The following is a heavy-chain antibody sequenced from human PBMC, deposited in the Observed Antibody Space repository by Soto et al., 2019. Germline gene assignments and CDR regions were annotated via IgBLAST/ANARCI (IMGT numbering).Heavy chain of an antibody. CDR2: IYHSGST. CDR3: AGRSSLASVQVYFGEISNYNWFDP. D-gene: IGHD3-10*01. J-gene: IGHJ5*02. CDR1: NGSISSAIYY. V-gene: IGHV4-39*01. Sequence: TSETLSLTCTVSNGSISSAIYYWGWIRQPPGKGLEWIGSIYHSGSTYYNPSLQGRVTISVDTSKNQFSPKLSSVTAADTAVYFCAGRSSLASVQVYFGEISNYNWFDPWGQGTLVTVSS.